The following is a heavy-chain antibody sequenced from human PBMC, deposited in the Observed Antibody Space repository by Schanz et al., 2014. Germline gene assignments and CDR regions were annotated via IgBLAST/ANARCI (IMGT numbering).Heavy chain of an antibody. CDR2: ISGSSRTI. D-gene: IGHD3-10*01. CDR3: ARPALWFGDNCFDP. CDR1: GFTFRGYA. Sequence: EVQLLESGGGLVQPGGSLRLSCAASGFTFRGYAMSWVRQAPGRGLEWVSYISGSSRTIYYADSMKGRFTISRDNAKNTLYLQMNSLRAEDTAVYYCARPALWFGDNCFDPWGQGTLVTVSS. V-gene: IGHV3-48*04. J-gene: IGHJ5*02.